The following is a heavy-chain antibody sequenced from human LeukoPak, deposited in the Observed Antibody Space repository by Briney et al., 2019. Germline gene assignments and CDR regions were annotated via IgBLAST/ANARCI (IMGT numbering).Heavy chain of an antibody. CDR3: ARLRFDFWSGYTHPYFDY. V-gene: IGHV4-39*01. CDR2: IYYSGTT. CDR1: GGSISSSSYS. D-gene: IGHD3-3*01. J-gene: IGHJ4*02. Sequence: SETLSLTCTVSGGSISSSSYSWGWIRQPPGKGLEWIGSIYYSGTTYYNPSLKSRVTISVDTSKIQFSLKLSSVAATDTAVYFCARLRFDFWSGYTHPYFDYWGQGTLATVSS.